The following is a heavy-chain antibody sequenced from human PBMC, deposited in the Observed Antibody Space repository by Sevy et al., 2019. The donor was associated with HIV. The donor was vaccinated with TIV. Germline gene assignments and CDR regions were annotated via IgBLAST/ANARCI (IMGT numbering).Heavy chain of an antibody. D-gene: IGHD3-3*01. CDR3: ARARRPETNYFCMDV. CDR1: GFSISNNFY. CDR2: IYHSGTT. J-gene: IGHJ6*03. V-gene: IGHV4-38-2*01. Sequence: SDTLSLTCDVSGFSISNNFYWGWIRQPPGKGLEWIGSIYHSGTTYCSPSLNSRVTISVDMSNNQFALRLTSVTAADTAVYYCARARRPETNYFCMDVWGKGTTVTVSS.